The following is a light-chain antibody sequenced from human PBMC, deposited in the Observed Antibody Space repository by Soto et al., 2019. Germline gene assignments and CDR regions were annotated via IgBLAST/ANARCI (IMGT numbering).Light chain of an antibody. CDR2: DVS. CDR1: SSDIGSSNY. V-gene: IGLV2-14*03. CDR3: SSYGASSTL. Sequence: QSALTQPASLSGSPGQSITISCTGTSSDIGSSNYVSWYQQHPGKAPKLMIFDVSYRPSGISDRFSGSKSGNTASLTISGLQPEDEADYYCSSYGASSTLFGGGTKV. J-gene: IGLJ3*02.